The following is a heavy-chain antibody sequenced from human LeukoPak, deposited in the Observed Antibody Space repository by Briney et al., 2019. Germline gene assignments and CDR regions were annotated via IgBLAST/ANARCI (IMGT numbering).Heavy chain of an antibody. V-gene: IGHV1-2*02. Sequence: GASVKVSCKASGCTFTGYYMHWVRQAPGQGLEWMGWINPNSGGTNYAQKFQGRVTMTRDTSISTAYMELSRLRSDDTAVYYCARVLLDYDILTGYYPDYWGQGTLVTVSS. J-gene: IGHJ4*02. CDR1: GCTFTGYY. CDR2: INPNSGGT. CDR3: ARVLLDYDILTGYYPDY. D-gene: IGHD3-9*01.